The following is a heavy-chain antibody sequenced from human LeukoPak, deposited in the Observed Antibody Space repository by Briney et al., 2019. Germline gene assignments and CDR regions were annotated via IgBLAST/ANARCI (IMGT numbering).Heavy chain of an antibody. CDR3: ARAPRYCSGGSCYSHYYYGMDV. CDR2: ISASGGST. CDR1: GFTFRSYA. J-gene: IGHJ6*02. V-gene: IGHV3-23*01. Sequence: PGGSLRLSCAASGFTFRSYAMSWVRQAPGTGLEWVSTISASGGSTSYADSVKGRFTISRDNSKNTLYLQMNSLRAEDTAVYYCARAPRYCSGGSCYSHYYYGMDVWGQGTTVTVSS. D-gene: IGHD2-15*01.